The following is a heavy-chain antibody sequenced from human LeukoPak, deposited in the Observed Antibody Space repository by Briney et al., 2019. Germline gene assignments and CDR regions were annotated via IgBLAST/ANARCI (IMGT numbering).Heavy chain of an antibody. CDR3: ARNGLLDIVVVPAAMGRQYYYYYYGMDV. CDR2: IKQDGSEK. J-gene: IGHJ6*02. CDR1: GFTFSSYW. Sequence: QSGGSLRLSCAASGFTFSSYWMSWVRQAPGKGLEWVANIKQDGSEKYYVDSVKGRFTISRDNAKNSLYLQMNSLRAEDTAVYYCARNGLLDIVVVPAAMGRQYYYYYYGMDVWGQGTTVTVS. D-gene: IGHD2-2*01. V-gene: IGHV3-7*01.